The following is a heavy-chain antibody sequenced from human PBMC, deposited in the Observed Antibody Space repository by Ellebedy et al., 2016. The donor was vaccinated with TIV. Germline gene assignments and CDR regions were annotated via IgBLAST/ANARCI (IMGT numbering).Heavy chain of an antibody. CDR2: IKSSTGDT. CDR3: ARDSIVLPGAYFDY. D-gene: IGHD2/OR15-2a*01. CDR1: GYTFTGYH. V-gene: IGHV1-2*02. J-gene: IGHJ4*02. Sequence: ASVKVSCKASGYTFTGYHIHWVRQAPGQGLEWMGWIKSSTGDTKYAQKFQGRVTLTRDTSISTAYLELSSLTSDDTAVYYCARDSIVLPGAYFDYWGQGALVTVSS.